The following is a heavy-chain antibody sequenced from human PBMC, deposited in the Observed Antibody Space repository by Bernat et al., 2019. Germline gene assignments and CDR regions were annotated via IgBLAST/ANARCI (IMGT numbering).Heavy chain of an antibody. V-gene: IGHV3-7*03. CDR2: IKQDGSEK. Sequence: EVQLVESGGGLVQPGESLRLSCAASGFTFNNYWMSWVRQAPEKGLEWVANIKQDGSEKYYVDSVKGRFTISRDNAKNSLYLQMNRLRAEDTAVYYCARDHRMVGAPAADYWGQGTLVTVSS. CDR1: GFTFNNYW. CDR3: ARDHRMVGAPAADY. D-gene: IGHD1-26*01. J-gene: IGHJ4*02.